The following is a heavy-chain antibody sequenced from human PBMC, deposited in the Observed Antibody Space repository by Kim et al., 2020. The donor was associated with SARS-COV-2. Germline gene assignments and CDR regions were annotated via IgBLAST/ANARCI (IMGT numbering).Heavy chain of an antibody. CDR3: AKDQPSRGAANAFDI. V-gene: IGHV3-23*01. Sequence: GGSLRLSCAASGFTFSSYAMRWVRQAPGKGLEWVSAISGGGGSTYYADSVKGRFTISRDNSKNTLYLQMNILRAEDTAVYYCAKDQPSRGAANAFDIWGQGTMHTVSS. J-gene: IGHJ3*02. CDR2: ISGGGGST. CDR1: GFTFSSYA. D-gene: IGHD6-13*01.